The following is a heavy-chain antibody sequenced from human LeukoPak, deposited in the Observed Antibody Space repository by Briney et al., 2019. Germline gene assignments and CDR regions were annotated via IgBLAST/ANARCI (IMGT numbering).Heavy chain of an antibody. J-gene: IGHJ4*02. D-gene: IGHD3-10*01. CDR3: ARGLFGSGSCPDY. V-gene: IGHV3-33*01. CDR2: VWHDGSNR. CDR1: GFTFSSYA. Sequence: PGGPLRLSCTAPGFTFSSYAIHWIRQAPGKGLEWVALVWHDGSNRYYADSVKGRFTISRDNSKNTVYLQMNSLRAEDTAVHYCARGLFGSGSCPDYWGQGTLVTVSS.